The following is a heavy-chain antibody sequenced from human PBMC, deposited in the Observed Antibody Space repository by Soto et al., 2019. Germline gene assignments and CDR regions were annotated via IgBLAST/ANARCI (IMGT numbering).Heavy chain of an antibody. CDR3: ARSERLYGYPFDY. CDR1: GGSISSSNYY. J-gene: IGHJ4*02. Sequence: QLQLQDSGRGLVKPSETLSLTCTVSGGSISSSNYYWGWIRQPPGKGLEWIRSIYHSGTTYYNPSLKSRVTISVDTSKNQFSLILSSVAAADTAVYYCARSERLYGYPFDYWGQGILVTVSS. V-gene: IGHV4-39*01. D-gene: IGHD5-18*01. CDR2: IYHSGTT.